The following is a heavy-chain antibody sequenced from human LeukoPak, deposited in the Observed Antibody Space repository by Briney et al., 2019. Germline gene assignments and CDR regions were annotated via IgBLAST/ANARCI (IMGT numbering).Heavy chain of an antibody. CDR3: ARDIKRVYGSGLDY. CDR1: GYTFTSYG. V-gene: IGHV1-46*01. CDR2: INPSGGST. Sequence: ASVKVSCKASGYTFTSYGISWVRQAPGQGLEWMGIINPSGGSTSYAQKFQGRVTMTRDMSTSTVYMELSSLRPEDTAVYYCARDIKRVYGSGLDYWGQGTLVTVSS. J-gene: IGHJ4*02. D-gene: IGHD6-19*01.